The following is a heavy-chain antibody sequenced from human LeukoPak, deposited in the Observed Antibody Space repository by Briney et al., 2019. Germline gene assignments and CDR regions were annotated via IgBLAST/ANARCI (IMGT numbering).Heavy chain of an antibody. D-gene: IGHD6-6*01. CDR1: GFTFSSHS. Sequence: PGGSLRLSCAASGFTFSSHSMSWVRQAPGKGLEWVSTISGSGGSTYYADSVKGRFTISRDNSKNTLYLQMNSLRAEDTAVYYCAKDRQLVAPYYFDYWGQGTLVTVSS. CDR3: AKDRQLVAPYYFDY. V-gene: IGHV3-23*01. CDR2: ISGSGGST. J-gene: IGHJ4*02.